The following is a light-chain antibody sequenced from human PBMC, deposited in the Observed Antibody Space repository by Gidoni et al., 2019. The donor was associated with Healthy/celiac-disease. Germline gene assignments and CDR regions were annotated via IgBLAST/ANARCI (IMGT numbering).Light chain of an antibody. Sequence: DIQMTQSPSSLSASVGDRVTITCQARQDISNYLNWYQQKPGKAPKLLIYDASNLEPGVPSRFSGSGSGTDFTFTISCLQPEDIATYYCQQYDNLPITFXQXTRLEIK. V-gene: IGKV1-33*01. CDR1: QDISNY. CDR2: DAS. CDR3: QQYDNLPIT. J-gene: IGKJ5*01.